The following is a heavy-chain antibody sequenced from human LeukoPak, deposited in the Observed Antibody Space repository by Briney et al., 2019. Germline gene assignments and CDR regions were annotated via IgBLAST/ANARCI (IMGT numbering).Heavy chain of an antibody. Sequence: SQTLSLTCAISGDSFSSSSSAWSWISQSPSRGLEWLGRTYYRSKRHNDYAESVDSRITTNPDTSKNEFSLQLNSVTPEDTAVYYCARNLRPDFDYWGQGTLVTVSS. V-gene: IGHV6-1*01. CDR1: GDSFSSSSSA. J-gene: IGHJ4*02. CDR2: TYYRSKRHN. CDR3: ARNLRPDFDY.